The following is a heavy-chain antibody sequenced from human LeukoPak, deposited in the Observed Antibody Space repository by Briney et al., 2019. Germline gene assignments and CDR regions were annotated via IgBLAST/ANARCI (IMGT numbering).Heavy chain of an antibody. CDR2: IIPILGIA. CDR1: GGTFGSYA. D-gene: IGHD3-22*01. J-gene: IGHJ4*02. V-gene: IGHV1-69*04. CDR3: ARASLDYYDSSGMIDY. Sequence: GASVKVSCKASGGTFGSYAISWVRQAPGQGLEWMGRIIPILGIANYAQKFQGRVTITADKSTSTAYMELSSLRSEDTAVYYCARASLDYYDSSGMIDYWGQGTLVTVSS.